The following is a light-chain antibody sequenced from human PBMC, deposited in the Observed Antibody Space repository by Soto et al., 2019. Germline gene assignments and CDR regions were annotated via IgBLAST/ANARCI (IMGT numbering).Light chain of an antibody. J-gene: IGLJ1*01. CDR2: EVT. Sequence: QSALTQPASVSGSPGQSITISCTGTSSDLGAYDYVSWYQQHPGEAPTLLIYEVTNRPSGVSNRFSASKSGNTASLTISGLQAKDEAEYFCSSYTTSYSYVFGTGTKLTVL. CDR1: SSDLGAYDY. CDR3: SSYTTSYSYV. V-gene: IGLV2-14*01.